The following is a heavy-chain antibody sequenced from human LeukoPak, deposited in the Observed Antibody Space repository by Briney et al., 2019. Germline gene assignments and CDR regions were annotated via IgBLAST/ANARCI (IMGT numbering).Heavy chain of an antibody. CDR2: IYYSGST. D-gene: IGHD3-10*01. CDR1: GGSISSYY. Sequence: PSETLSLTCTVSGGSISSYYWSWIRQPPGKGLEWIGYIYYSGSTNYNPSLKSRVTISVDTSKNQFSLKLSSVTAADTAVYYCARLFGATDYYGMDVWGQGTTVTVSS. CDR3: ARLFGATDYYGMDV. V-gene: IGHV4-59*01. J-gene: IGHJ6*02.